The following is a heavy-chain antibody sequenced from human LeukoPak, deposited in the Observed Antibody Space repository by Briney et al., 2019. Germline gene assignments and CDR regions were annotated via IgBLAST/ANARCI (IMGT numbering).Heavy chain of an antibody. CDR2: IYTSGST. CDR1: GGSISSYY. Sequence: SETLSITCTVSGGSISSYYWSWIRQPAGKGLEWIGRIYTSGSTNYNPSLKSRVTMSVDTSKNQFSLKLSSVTAADTAVYYCARELGYCSGGSCYSLAAYTFDIWGQGTMVTVSS. D-gene: IGHD2-15*01. V-gene: IGHV4-4*07. CDR3: ARELGYCSGGSCYSLAAYTFDI. J-gene: IGHJ3*02.